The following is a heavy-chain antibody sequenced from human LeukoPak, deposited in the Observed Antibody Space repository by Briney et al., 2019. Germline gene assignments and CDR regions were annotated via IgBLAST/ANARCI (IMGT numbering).Heavy chain of an antibody. CDR1: GVSVSDGRYY. CDR2: KYYSGSA. Sequence: SQTLSLTCNVSGVSVSDGRYYWTWIRQHPGKGLEWIGYKYYSGSAKYNPSLKSRLTISIDTSKNQFSLQLSSVTTADTATYYCATSYCSSISCLDVFNVWGQGTRVTVSS. D-gene: IGHD2-2*01. J-gene: IGHJ3*01. CDR3: ATSYCSSISCLDVFNV. V-gene: IGHV4-31*03.